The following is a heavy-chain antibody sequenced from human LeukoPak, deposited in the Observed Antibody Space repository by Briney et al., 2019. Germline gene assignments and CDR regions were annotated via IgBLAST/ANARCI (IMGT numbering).Heavy chain of an antibody. J-gene: IGHJ5*02. CDR1: GGSISSYY. CDR3: ARDTYNWNVDTFDP. V-gene: IGHV4-59*01. Sequence: SETLSLTCTVSGGSISSYYWSWIRQPPGKGLEWIGYIYYSGSTNYNPSLKSRVTISVDTSKNQFSLKLSSVTAADTAVYYCARDTYNWNVDTFDPWGQGTLVTVSS. CDR2: IYYSGST. D-gene: IGHD1-20*01.